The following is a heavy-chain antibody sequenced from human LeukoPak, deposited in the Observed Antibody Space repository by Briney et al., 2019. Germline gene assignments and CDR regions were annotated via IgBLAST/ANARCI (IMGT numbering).Heavy chain of an antibody. J-gene: IGHJ4*02. CDR3: ARVAYSSSWYRVGGYFGY. Sequence: SETLSLTCTVSGYSISTGYYWDWIRQPPGKGLEWIGTFYHGGSTYYNPSLKRRVTISVDTSKNQFSLNLTSVTAADTAVYYCARVAYSSSWYRVGGYFGYWGQGTLVTVSS. CDR2: FYHGGST. V-gene: IGHV4-38-2*02. CDR1: GYSISTGYY. D-gene: IGHD6-13*01.